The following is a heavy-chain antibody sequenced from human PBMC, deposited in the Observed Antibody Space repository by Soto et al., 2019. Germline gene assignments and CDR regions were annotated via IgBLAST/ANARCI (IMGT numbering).Heavy chain of an antibody. D-gene: IGHD5-18*01. CDR3: AHSRVDTAMMYGMDV. V-gene: IGHV2-5*01. CDR2: RYWNDDK. CDR1: GFPISTSGAG. Sequence: SRPTLVNPTLTLTLTCNFSGFPISTSGAGVGWIRQPPGEALEWLALRYWNDDKRYSPSLKSRLTITKDTSKYQVVLTMTNMDPVDTAIYYCAHSRVDTAMMYGMDVWGQGTSVTVSS. J-gene: IGHJ6*02.